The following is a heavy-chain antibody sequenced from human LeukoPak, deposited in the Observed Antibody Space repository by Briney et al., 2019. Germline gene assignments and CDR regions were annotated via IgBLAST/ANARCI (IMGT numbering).Heavy chain of an antibody. CDR3: AREYVEMATMGLYYYYYMDV. V-gene: IGHV1-18*01. J-gene: IGHJ6*03. CDR1: GYTFTSYG. D-gene: IGHD5-24*01. Sequence: ASVKVSCKASGYTFTSYGISWVRQAPGQGLEWMGWISAYNGNTNYAQELQGRVTMTTDTSTSTAYMELRSLRSDDTAVYYCAREYVEMATMGLYYYYYMDVWGKGTTVTVSS. CDR2: ISAYNGNT.